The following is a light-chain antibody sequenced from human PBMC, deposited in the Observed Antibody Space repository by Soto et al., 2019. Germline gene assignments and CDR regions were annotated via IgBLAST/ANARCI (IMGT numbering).Light chain of an antibody. J-gene: IGKJ4*01. CDR1: QDIRNS. CDR3: QKYNSAPLT. Sequence: DIQMTQSPSSLSASIGDRITITCRASQDIRNSLAWYQQKPGKVPKLLIYAASTLQSGVPSRFSGSGSGTDFTLTISNLQPEDVATYSCQKYNSAPLTFGGGTEVEIK. CDR2: AAS. V-gene: IGKV1-27*01.